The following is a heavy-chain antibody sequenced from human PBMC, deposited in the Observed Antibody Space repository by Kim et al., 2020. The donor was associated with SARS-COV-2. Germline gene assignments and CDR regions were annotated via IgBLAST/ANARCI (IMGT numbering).Heavy chain of an antibody. J-gene: IGHJ6*02. Sequence: SETLSLTCNVSGGSITSGGYYWSWIRQHPGTGLEWIGYIYYSGSTYYNPSLKSRVTISVDTSKNQFSLKMSSVTAADTALYYCARLPVRYCSGASCYGVDVWGQGTSVTVSS. CDR1: GGSITSGGYY. V-gene: IGHV4-31*03. D-gene: IGHD2-2*01. CDR2: IYYSGST. CDR3: ARLPVRYCSGASCYGVDV.